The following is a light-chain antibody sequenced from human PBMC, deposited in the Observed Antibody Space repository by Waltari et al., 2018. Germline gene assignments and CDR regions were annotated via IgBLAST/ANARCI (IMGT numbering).Light chain of an antibody. CDR2: AAS. CDR1: QSISTY. V-gene: IGKV1-39*01. CDR3: QQSYSAPGT. J-gene: IGKJ4*01. Sequence: TCRQTQSISTYLNWYQQKPGEAPKVLIYAASSLQSGVPSRFSGSGSGTDFTLTISSLQPEDFATYYCQQSYSAPGTFGGGTKVEIK.